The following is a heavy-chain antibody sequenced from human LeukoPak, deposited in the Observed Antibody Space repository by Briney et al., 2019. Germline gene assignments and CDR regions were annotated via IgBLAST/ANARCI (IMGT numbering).Heavy chain of an antibody. D-gene: IGHD2-2*03. J-gene: IGHJ6*03. Sequence: GGSLRLSCAASGFTVSSNYMSWVRQAPGKGLEWVSGINWNGGSTGYADSVKGRFTISRDNAKNSLYLQMNSLRAEDTALYYCARVGYCSSTSCSRYYYYMDVWGKGTTVTVSS. CDR2: INWNGGST. CDR3: ARVGYCSSTSCSRYYYYMDV. V-gene: IGHV3-20*04. CDR1: GFTVSSNY.